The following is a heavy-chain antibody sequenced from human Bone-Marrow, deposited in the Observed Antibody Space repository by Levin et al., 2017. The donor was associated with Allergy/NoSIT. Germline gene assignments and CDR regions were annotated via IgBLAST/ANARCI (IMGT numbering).Heavy chain of an antibody. D-gene: IGHD3-3*01. CDR3: ARPRQYYDFWSGRPYYYYGMDV. CDR1: GYTFTSYY. J-gene: IGHJ6*02. CDR2: MNPNSGTT. Sequence: ASVKVSCKASGYTFTSYYINWVRQATGQGLEWMGWMNPNSGTTGYAQKFQGRVTMTRNTSISTAYMELSSLRSEDTAVYYWARPRQYYDFWSGRPYYYYGMDVWGQGTTVTVSS. V-gene: IGHV1-8*01.